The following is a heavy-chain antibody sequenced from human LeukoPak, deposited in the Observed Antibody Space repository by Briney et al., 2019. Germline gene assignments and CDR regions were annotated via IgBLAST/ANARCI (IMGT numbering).Heavy chain of an antibody. Sequence: RASVKVSCKASGYTFTSYGISWVRQAPGQGLEWMGWISGYNGNTNYAQKLQGRVTMTTDTSTSTAYMELRSLRSDDTAVYYCARGLAGYYDILTGYYNPRNWFDPWGQGTLVTVSS. J-gene: IGHJ5*02. D-gene: IGHD3-9*01. CDR1: GYTFTSYG. CDR2: ISGYNGNT. CDR3: ARGLAGYYDILTGYYNPRNWFDP. V-gene: IGHV1-18*01.